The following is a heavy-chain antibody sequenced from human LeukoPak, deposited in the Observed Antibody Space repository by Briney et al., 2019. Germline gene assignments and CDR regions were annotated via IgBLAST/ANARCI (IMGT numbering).Heavy chain of an antibody. J-gene: IGHJ4*02. CDR1: GFIVSNSY. V-gene: IGHV3-53*01. Sequence: PGGSLRLSWAASGFIVSNSYMSWVRQAPGKGLEWVSVLHTGGHTFYADSVMGRFTISTDNSKNTLFLQMNSLRAEDTAVYYCARDPSGNLYFDYWGQGALVTVSS. CDR2: LHTGGHT. CDR3: ARDPSGNLYFDY. D-gene: IGHD6-19*01.